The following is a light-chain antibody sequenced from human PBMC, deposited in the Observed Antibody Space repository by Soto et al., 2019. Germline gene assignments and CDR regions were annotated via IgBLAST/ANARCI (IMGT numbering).Light chain of an antibody. CDR2: DVS. Sequence: QSALTQPASVSGSPGQSITISCTGTSSDVGGYNYVSWYQQHPGKAPKLMIYDVSNRPSGVSNRFSGSKSGNTASLTISGLQAEDEADYYCSSYTSSSTSLVVFGTGTKLPVL. CDR3: SSYTSSSTSLVV. V-gene: IGLV2-14*01. CDR1: SSDVGGYNY. J-gene: IGLJ1*01.